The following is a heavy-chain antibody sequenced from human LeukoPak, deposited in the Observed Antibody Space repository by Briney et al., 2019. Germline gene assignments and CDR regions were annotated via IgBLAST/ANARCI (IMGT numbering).Heavy chain of an antibody. CDR3: TRNFDYGDYL. D-gene: IGHD4-17*01. J-gene: IGHJ5*02. Sequence: GGSLRLSCVASGFTFSSYWMHWVRQAPGKGLVWVSRINPDGSVTGYADSVKGRFTVSRDNAKNTLYLQMNSLRAEDTAIYYCTRNFDYGDYLWGQGTLVTVSS. V-gene: IGHV3-74*01. CDR2: INPDGSVT. CDR1: GFTFSSYW.